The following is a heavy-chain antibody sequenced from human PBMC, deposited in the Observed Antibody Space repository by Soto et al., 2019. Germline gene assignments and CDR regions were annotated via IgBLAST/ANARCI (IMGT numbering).Heavy chain of an antibody. Sequence: QEQLVQSGAEVKKPGSSVKVSCKASGGIFSSYAISWVRQAPGQGLEWMGGIIPIFGTANYAQKFQGRVTITADESTNTAYMDLSSLKSXXXXXXYCARGGSGYVWXXXFWGXX. CDR1: GGIFSSYA. D-gene: IGHD3-22*01. CDR3: ARGGSGYVWXXXF. J-gene: IGHJ4*01. V-gene: IGHV1-69*01. CDR2: IIPIFGTA.